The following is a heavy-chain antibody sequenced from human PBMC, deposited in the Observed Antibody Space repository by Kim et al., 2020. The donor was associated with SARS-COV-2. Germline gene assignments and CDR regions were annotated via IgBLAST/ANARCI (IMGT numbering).Heavy chain of an antibody. D-gene: IGHD2-2*01. Sequence: GGSLRLSCAASGFTFSTYDMNWVRQAPGKGLEWVSGISGSSSHIYYADSVKGRFTISRDNAKNLLYLEMSSLRAEDTAVYYCARVQLPQRKYDMDVWGQG. J-gene: IGHJ6*02. CDR1: GFTFSTYD. V-gene: IGHV3-21*01. CDR3: ARVQLPQRKYDMDV. CDR2: ISGSSSHI.